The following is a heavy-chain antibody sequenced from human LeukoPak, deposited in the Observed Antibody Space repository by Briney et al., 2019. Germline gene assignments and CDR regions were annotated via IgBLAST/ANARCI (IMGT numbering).Heavy chain of an antibody. D-gene: IGHD1-26*01. CDR2: INHSGST. V-gene: IGHV4-34*01. J-gene: IGHJ5*02. CDR1: GGSFSGYY. CDR3: ARRSGSYLYWFDP. Sequence: SETLSLTCAVYGGSFSGYYWSWIRQPPGKGLEWIGEINHSGSTNYNPSLKSRVTISVDTSKNQSSLKLSSVTAADTAVYYCARRSGSYLYWFDPWGQGTLVTVSS.